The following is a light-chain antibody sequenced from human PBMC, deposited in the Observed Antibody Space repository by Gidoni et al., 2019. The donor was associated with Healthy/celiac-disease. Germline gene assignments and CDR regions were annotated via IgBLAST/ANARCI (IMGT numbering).Light chain of an antibody. J-gene: IGKJ4*01. CDR3: QQSYSTPRLT. CDR1: QSISSY. Sequence: DIQMTQSPSSLSASVGDRVTITCRASQSISSYLNWYQQKPGKAPKLLIYAASSLQSGVPSRFSGSGSGTDFTLTIRSLQPEDFATYYCQQSYSTPRLTFGGXTKVEIK. V-gene: IGKV1-39*01. CDR2: AAS.